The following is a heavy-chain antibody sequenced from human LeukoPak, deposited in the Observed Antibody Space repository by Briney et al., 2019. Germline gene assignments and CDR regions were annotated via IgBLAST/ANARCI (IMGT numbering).Heavy chain of an antibody. CDR2: IHYSGDT. V-gene: IGHV4-39*01. D-gene: IGHD3-16*01. CDR1: GDSISSSSHY. CDR3: ARRLRHYDQFDD. J-gene: IGHJ4*02. Sequence: SETLSLTCTVSGDSISSSSHYWDWIRQPPGKGLEWIGAIHYSGDTYYNPSLKSRVTISVDTSENQFSLKLASVTAADTAIYYCARRLRHYDQFDDWGQGTLVTVSS.